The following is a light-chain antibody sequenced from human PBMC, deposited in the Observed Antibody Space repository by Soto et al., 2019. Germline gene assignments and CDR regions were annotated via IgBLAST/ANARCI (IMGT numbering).Light chain of an antibody. CDR2: AAS. J-gene: IGKJ2*01. CDR1: QGISSY. Sequence: DIQLTQSPSFLSASVGDRVTITCRASQGISSYLAWYQQKPGKAPKLLIYAASTLQSGVPSRFRGSGSGTEFTLTISSLQPEDFATYYCQQLNSYPHTCGQGTKLEIK. CDR3: QQLNSYPHT. V-gene: IGKV1-9*01.